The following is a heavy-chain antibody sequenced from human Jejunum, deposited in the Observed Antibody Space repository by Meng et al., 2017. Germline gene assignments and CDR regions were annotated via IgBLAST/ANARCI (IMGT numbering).Heavy chain of an antibody. J-gene: IGHJ3*02. Sequence: GGSLRLSCTGSGYSFTRYWIGWVRQLPGKGLEWMGIIYPGDSDIRYSPSFQGQVTISADKSISTAYLQWNSLKASDTAMYYCATKSDGNNKYDFDIWGQGTKVTVSS. CDR1: GYSFTRYW. CDR3: ATKSDGNNKYDFDI. CDR2: IYPGDSDI. V-gene: IGHV5-51*01. D-gene: IGHD1/OR15-1a*01.